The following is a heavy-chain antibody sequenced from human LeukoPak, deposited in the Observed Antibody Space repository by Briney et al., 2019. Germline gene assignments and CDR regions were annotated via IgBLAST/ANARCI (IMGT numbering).Heavy chain of an antibody. J-gene: IGHJ6*02. Sequence: EASVKVSCKASGGTFSSYAISWVRQAPGQGLEWMGGIIPIFGTANYAQKFQGRVTMTTDTSTSTAYMELRSLRSDDTAVYYCARGTKIVVVPAATYNYYYYGMDVWGQGTTVTVSS. D-gene: IGHD2-2*01. CDR3: ARGTKIVVVPAATYNYYYYGMDV. V-gene: IGHV1-69*05. CDR1: GGTFSSYA. CDR2: IIPIFGTA.